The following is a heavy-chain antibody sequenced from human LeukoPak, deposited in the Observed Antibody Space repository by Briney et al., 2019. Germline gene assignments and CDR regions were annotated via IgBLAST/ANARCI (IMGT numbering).Heavy chain of an antibody. CDR2: IYYSGSN. CDR3: ARWVDL. J-gene: IGHJ2*01. Sequence: WETLSLTCTVSGGSISSSSYYWGRIPQPPGKGLGWIGSIYYSGSNYSNPSLISRVTISVNNSKNLFPLKLSPLAHAVQAVWYCARWVDLWGRGTLVTVSS. CDR1: GGSISSSSYY. V-gene: IGHV4-39*06.